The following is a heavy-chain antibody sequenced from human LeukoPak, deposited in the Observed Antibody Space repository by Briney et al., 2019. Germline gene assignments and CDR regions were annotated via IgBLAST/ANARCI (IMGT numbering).Heavy chain of an antibody. V-gene: IGHV3-21*01. D-gene: IGHD3-10*01. J-gene: IGHJ4*02. CDR1: GFTFSSYS. CDR3: ARALSDYYGSGSYYNGVAFDY. CDR2: ISSSSSYI. Sequence: WGSLRLSCAASGFTFSSYSMNWVRQAPGKGLEWVSSISSSSSYIYYADSVKGRFTISRDNAKNSLYLQMNSLRAEDTAVYYCARALSDYYGSGSYYNGVAFDYGGQGTVATVSS.